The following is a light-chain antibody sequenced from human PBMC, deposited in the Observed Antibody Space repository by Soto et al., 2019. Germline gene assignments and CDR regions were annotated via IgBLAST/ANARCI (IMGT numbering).Light chain of an antibody. CDR3: SSYSTGGSYV. CDR2: DVS. Sequence: QSLLTQPACVSRSPGQSIASSCTGTNRDIGGYNSASWYQQHPGKAPKLLIYDVSNRPSGVSNRFSGSKSGNTASLTISGLQAEDEADYYCSSYSTGGSYVFGTGTKVTVL. V-gene: IGLV2-14*03. CDR1: NRDIGGYNS. J-gene: IGLJ1*01.